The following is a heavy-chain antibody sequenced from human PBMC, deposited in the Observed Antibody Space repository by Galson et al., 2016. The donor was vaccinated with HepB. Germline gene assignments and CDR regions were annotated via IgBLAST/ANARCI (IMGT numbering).Heavy chain of an antibody. J-gene: IGHJ6*03. Sequence: QSGAEVKEPGESLRISCKASGYSFTKYWITWARQMPGQGLEWMGRIDPSDSDTKYSPSMQGHITISLDKSINTAYLQWSSLKASDNGIYYCARNMATAAGGRNRNYYYYSMDVWGTGTTVTVFS. CDR3: ARNMATAAGGRNRNYYYYSMDV. CDR1: GYSFTKYW. CDR2: IDPSDSDT. V-gene: IGHV5-10-1*01. D-gene: IGHD6-13*01.